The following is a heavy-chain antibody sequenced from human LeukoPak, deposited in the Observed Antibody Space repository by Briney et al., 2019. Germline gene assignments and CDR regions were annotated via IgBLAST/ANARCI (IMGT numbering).Heavy chain of an antibody. CDR2: ISPDGSAE. V-gene: IGHV3-7*01. J-gene: IGHJ5*01. D-gene: IGHD2-8*02. Sequence: GGSLRLSCVASGFAFSSYWMSWVRQAPGKGLELVANISPDGSAEDYVDSVRGRFAISRDNAKRSLYLQMNSLRAGDTAIYYCARSVGWGNPLFDFWGRELWSPSPQ. CDR3: ARSVGWGNPLFDF. CDR1: GFAFSSYW.